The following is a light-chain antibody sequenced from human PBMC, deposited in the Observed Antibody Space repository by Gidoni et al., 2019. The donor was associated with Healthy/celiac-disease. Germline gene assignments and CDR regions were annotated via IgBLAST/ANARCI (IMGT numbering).Light chain of an antibody. CDR1: SSNIGAGYD. Sequence: QSVLTQPPSVSGAPGQRVTLSCTGSSSNIGAGYDIHWYQQLPATAPKLLIYGNSNRPSGVPDRFSGSKSGTSASLAITGLQAEDEADYYCQSYDSSLSGSGVFGGGTKLTVL. J-gene: IGLJ3*02. CDR3: QSYDSSLSGSGV. CDR2: GNS. V-gene: IGLV1-40*01.